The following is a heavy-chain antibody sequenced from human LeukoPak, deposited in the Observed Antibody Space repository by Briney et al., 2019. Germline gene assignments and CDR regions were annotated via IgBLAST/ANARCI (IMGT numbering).Heavy chain of an antibody. Sequence: SETLSLTCTVSGGSISSGGFYWTWIRQPPGKGLEWIGENNHVGSTNHNPSLKSRVTISVDTSKNQFSLKLSSVTAADTAVYYCARHQGVVDLWGRGSLVTVSS. D-gene: IGHD3-3*01. CDR1: GGSISSGGFY. V-gene: IGHV4-39*01. J-gene: IGHJ2*01. CDR3: ARHQGVVDL. CDR2: NNHVGST.